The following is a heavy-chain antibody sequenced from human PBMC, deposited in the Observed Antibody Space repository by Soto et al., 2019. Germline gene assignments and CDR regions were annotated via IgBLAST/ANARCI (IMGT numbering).Heavy chain of an antibody. J-gene: IGHJ4*02. Sequence: PGESLKISCKGSGYTFNTYWIGWVRQMPGKGLEWMGIIYPGDFDTRYSPSFQGQVAISVDKSINTAYLQWNSLKASDTAMYYCARTSWKLLDPYYFDYWGQGTLVTVS. V-gene: IGHV5-51*01. D-gene: IGHD1-1*01. CDR2: IYPGDFDT. CDR1: GYTFNTYW. CDR3: ARTSWKLLDPYYFDY.